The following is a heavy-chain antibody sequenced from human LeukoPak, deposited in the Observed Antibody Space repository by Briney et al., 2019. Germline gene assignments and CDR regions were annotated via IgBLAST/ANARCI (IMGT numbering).Heavy chain of an antibody. J-gene: IGHJ4*02. CDR2: IYPGDSDT. Sequence: GESLKISCRGSGYSFTTYWIGWVRQMPGKGLEWMGIIYPGDSDTRYSPSFQGQVTMSADKSINTAYLQWSSLKASDTAMYYCARRQGCSSASCPPDSWGQGALVTVSS. V-gene: IGHV5-51*01. D-gene: IGHD2-2*01. CDR3: ARRQGCSSASCPPDS. CDR1: GYSFTTYW.